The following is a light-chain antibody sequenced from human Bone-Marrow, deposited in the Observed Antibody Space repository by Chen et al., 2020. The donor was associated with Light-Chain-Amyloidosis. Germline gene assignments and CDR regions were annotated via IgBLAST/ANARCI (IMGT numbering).Light chain of an antibody. CDR3: QVWDRSSDRPV. V-gene: IGLV3-21*02. CDR2: DDS. Sequence: SYVLTQPSSGSVAPGQTATIPCGGKNIGSTSVHWYQQTPGQAPLLVVYDDSDRPSGIPERLSGSNSGNAATLTSSRVEAGDEADYYCQVWDRSSDRPVFGGGTKLTVL. J-gene: IGLJ3*02. CDR1: NIGSTS.